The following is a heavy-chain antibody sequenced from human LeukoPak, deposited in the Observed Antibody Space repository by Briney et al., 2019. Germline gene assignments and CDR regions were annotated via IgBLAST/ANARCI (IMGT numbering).Heavy chain of an antibody. D-gene: IGHD1-26*01. CDR3: ARDPYSGSYGPYYYYYMDV. J-gene: IGHJ6*03. V-gene: IGHV3-74*01. CDR2: VNSDGSGT. CDR1: GFTFSRYS. Sequence: GGSLRLSCAASGFTFSRYSMHWVRQAPGKGLVWVSHVNSDGSGTDYADSVKGRFTISRDNAKNTLYLQMNSLRVEDTAVYYCARDPYSGSYGPYYYYYMDVWGKGTTVTISS.